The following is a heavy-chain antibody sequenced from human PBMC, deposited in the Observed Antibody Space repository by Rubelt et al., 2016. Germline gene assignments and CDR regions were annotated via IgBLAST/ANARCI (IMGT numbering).Heavy chain of an antibody. J-gene: IGHJ4*02. CDR2: IVVGSAKT. Sequence: QRHLVQSGPEVKKPGTSVKVSCKTSGFTFSNSAVQWVRQARGQRLEWIGWIVVGSAKTNYAQKFQDRVTITRDMSTSTAYMELSSLRFEDTAVYYCAADDLSVGYWGQGTLVTVSS. D-gene: IGHD4-23*01. V-gene: IGHV1-58*01. CDR1: GFTFSNSA. CDR3: AADDLSVGY.